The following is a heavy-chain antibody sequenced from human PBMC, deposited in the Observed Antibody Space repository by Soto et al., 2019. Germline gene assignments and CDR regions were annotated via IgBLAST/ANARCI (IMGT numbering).Heavy chain of an antibody. V-gene: IGHV3-23*01. CDR1: GFTFSSYA. Sequence: EVQLLESGGGLVQPGGSLRLSCAASGFTFSSYAMSWVRQAPGKGLEXVSAISGSGGSTYYADSVKGRFTISRDNSKXXXXLXXXXXXXXXXXXXXXXKDIXSXSYPYYFDYWGQGTLVTVSS. CDR3: XKDIXSXSYPYYFDY. D-gene: IGHD1-26*01. CDR2: ISGSGGST. J-gene: IGHJ4*02.